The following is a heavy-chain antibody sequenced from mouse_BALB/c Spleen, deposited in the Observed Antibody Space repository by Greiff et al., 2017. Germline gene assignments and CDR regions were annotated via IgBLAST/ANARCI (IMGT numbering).Heavy chain of an antibody. CDR2: IDPETGGT. CDR3: TRDLYYGSSYGFAY. D-gene: IGHD1-1*01. V-gene: IGHV1-15*01. Sequence: QVQLQHSGAELVRPGASVTLSCKASGYTFPDYEMHWVKQTPVHGLEWIGAIDPETGGTAYNQKFKGKATLTADKSSRTAYMELRSLTSEDSAVYYCTRDLYYGSSYGFAYWGQGTLVTVSA. CDR1: GYTFPDYE. J-gene: IGHJ3*01.